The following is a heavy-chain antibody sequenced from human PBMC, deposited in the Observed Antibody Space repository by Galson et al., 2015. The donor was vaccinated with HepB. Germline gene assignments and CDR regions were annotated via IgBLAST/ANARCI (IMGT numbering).Heavy chain of an antibody. Sequence: SVKVSCKASGYTFTGYYMHWVRQAPGQGLEWMGWINPNSGGTNYAQKFQGWVTMTRDTSISTAYMELSRLRSDDTAVYYCAREPPTVTTRYYYGMDVWGQGTTVTVSS. CDR1: GYTFTGYY. J-gene: IGHJ6*02. D-gene: IGHD4-17*01. V-gene: IGHV1-2*04. CDR2: INPNSGGT. CDR3: AREPPTVTTRYYYGMDV.